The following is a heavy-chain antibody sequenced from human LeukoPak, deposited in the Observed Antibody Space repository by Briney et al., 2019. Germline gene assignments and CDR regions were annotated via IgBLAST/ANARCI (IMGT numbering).Heavy chain of an antibody. D-gene: IGHD3-10*01. J-gene: IGHJ4*02. CDR3: TTDRYYYGSQSTYYFDY. V-gene: IGHV3-15*01. Sequence: GGSLRLSCAASEFTFSSYAMSWVRQAPGKGLEWVGRIKSKTDGGTTDYAAPVKGRFTISRDDSKNTLYLQMNSLKTEDTAVYYCTTDRYYYGSQSTYYFDYWGQGTLVTVSS. CDR2: IKSKTDGGTT. CDR1: EFTFSSYA.